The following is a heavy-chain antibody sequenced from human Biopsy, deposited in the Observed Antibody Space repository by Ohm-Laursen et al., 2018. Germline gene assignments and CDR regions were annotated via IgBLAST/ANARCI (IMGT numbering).Heavy chain of an antibody. CDR2: RIPYFNTI. J-gene: IGHJ3*01. CDR3: VGGQRGPPIGVTVPGDAFDL. V-gene: IGHV1-69*13. D-gene: IGHD2/OR15-2a*01. CDR1: GVTFDTYA. Sequence: SVKVSCKASGVTFDTYAFGWVRQAPGQGLEWMGGRIPYFNTIYYARNFQDRAVITADRSTRTTDMQLSGLRPDDTAVYYCVGGQRGPPIGVTVPGDAFDLWGPGTMVTVSP.